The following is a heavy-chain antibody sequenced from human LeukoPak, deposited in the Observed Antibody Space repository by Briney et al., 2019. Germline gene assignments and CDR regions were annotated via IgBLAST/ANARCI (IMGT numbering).Heavy chain of an antibody. CDR2: VNPNSGGT. D-gene: IGHD2-15*01. Sequence: ASVKVSCKASGYTFTGYYMHWVRQAPGQGLEWMGWVNPNSGGTNYAQKFQGRVTMTRDTSISTAYMELSRLRSDDTAVYYCARAGGYCGRISCPYYFDYWGQGSLVAVSS. CDR3: ARAGGYCGRISCPYYFDY. J-gene: IGHJ4*02. V-gene: IGHV1-2*02. CDR1: GYTFTGYY.